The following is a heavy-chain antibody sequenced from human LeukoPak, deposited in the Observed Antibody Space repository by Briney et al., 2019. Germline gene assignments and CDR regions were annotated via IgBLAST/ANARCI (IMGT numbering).Heavy chain of an antibody. Sequence: SETLPLTCTVSSGSISGYYWSWIRQPPGKGLEWIGQIHYSGGTIYNPSLKSRVTISVDTSKNQFSLKLSSGSAADTAAYYCARHGTGQKAFNIWGQGTMVTVSS. J-gene: IGHJ3*02. CDR1: SGSISGYY. CDR2: IHYSGGT. CDR3: ARHGTGQKAFNI. D-gene: IGHD1-14*01. V-gene: IGHV4-59*08.